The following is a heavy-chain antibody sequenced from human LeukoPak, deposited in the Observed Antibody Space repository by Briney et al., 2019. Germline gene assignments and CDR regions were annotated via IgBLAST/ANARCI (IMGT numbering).Heavy chain of an antibody. V-gene: IGHV3-33*01. CDR1: GFTFSSYG. CDR2: IWFDGSNK. Sequence: PGGSLRLSCAASGFTFSSYGMHWVRQAPGKGLEWVAVIWFDGSNKYYADSVKGRFTISRDNSKNTLYLQMNSLRAEDTAVYYCARQGLTTVVPFRPGGWFDPWGQGTLVTVSS. J-gene: IGHJ5*02. CDR3: ARQGLTTVVPFRPGGWFDP. D-gene: IGHD4-23*01.